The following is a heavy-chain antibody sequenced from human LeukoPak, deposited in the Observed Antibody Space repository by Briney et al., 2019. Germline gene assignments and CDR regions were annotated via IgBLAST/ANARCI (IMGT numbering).Heavy chain of an antibody. V-gene: IGHV1-2*02. J-gene: IGHJ6*02. CDR2: IHPRRGGT. CDR1: GYTFSGYY. CDR3: ARDIGLWFGESSYYFGMDV. D-gene: IGHD3-10*01. Sequence: VASVKVSCKASGYTFSGYYMHWVRQAPGQGLEWMGWIHPRRGGTNYAQKFQGRVTMTSDTSISTVYMELSRLRSDDTAMYYCARDIGLWFGESSYYFGMDVWGQGTTVTVSS.